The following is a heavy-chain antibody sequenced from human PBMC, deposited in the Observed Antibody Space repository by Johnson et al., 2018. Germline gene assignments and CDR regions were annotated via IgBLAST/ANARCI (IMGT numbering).Heavy chain of an antibody. J-gene: IGHJ3*02. Sequence: VQLVESGGGLVQPGGSLRLSCAASGFTFSSYAMSWVRQAPRKGLEWVSAISGSGGSTSYADSVKGRFTISRDNSKNTLFLQMNSLRAEDTAVYYCAKDPSNYYDSSGLGAFDIWGQGTMVTVSS. D-gene: IGHD3-22*01. CDR3: AKDPSNYYDSSGLGAFDI. CDR1: GFTFSSYA. CDR2: ISGSGGST. V-gene: IGHV3-23*04.